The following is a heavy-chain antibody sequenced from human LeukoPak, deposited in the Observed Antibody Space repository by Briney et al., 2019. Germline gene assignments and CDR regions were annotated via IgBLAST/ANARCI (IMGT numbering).Heavy chain of an antibody. V-gene: IGHV3-23*01. Sequence: GGSLRLSCAASGFTFSSYAMSWDRQAPGKGLEWVSAISGSGGSTHYADSVKGRFTISRDNSKNTLYLQMNSLRAEDTAVYYCAKDETFMVRGVAYYFDYWGQGTLVTVSS. CDR2: ISGSGGST. CDR1: GFTFSSYA. D-gene: IGHD3-10*01. J-gene: IGHJ4*02. CDR3: AKDETFMVRGVAYYFDY.